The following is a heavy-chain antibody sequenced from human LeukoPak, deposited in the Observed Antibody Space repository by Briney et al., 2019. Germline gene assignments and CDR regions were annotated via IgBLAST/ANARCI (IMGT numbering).Heavy chain of an antibody. D-gene: IGHD2-15*01. CDR1: RYTLTELS. CDR2: FDPEDGET. V-gene: IGHV1-24*01. Sequence: GASVKVSCKVSRYTLTELSMHWVRQAPGKGLEWMGGFDPEDGETIYAQKFQGRVTMTEDTSTDTAYMELSSLRSEDTAVYYCATASFYCSGGSCYGSDYFDYWGQGTLVTVSS. J-gene: IGHJ4*02. CDR3: ATASFYCSGGSCYGSDYFDY.